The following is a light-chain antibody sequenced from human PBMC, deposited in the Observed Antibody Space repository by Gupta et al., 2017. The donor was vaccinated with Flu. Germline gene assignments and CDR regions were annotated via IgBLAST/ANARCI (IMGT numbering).Light chain of an antibody. CDR3: QQDNSYSGR. CDR1: QSISTW. CDR2: KAS. J-gene: IGKJ1*01. Sequence: DIQITQSPSTLSASVGDTVIITCRASQSISTWLAWYQQKPGKAPKLLIYKASRLQSDIPSRLSGSGSGTEFSLTISMLHPDDFATYYCQQDNSYSGRFGEGTRVEIK. V-gene: IGKV1-5*03.